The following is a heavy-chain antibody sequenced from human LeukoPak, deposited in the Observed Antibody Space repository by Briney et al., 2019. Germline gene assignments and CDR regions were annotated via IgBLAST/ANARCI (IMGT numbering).Heavy chain of an antibody. J-gene: IGHJ4*02. D-gene: IGHD1-7*01. Sequence: SETLSLTCTVSGGSITSSSYYWSWIRQPAGKGLEWIGRIYTSGSTNYNPSLKSRVTISVDTSKNQFSLRLSSVTAADTAVYFCASHRYWNFYLDYWGQGTLVTVSS. CDR3: ASHRYWNFYLDY. CDR2: IYTSGST. V-gene: IGHV4-61*02. CDR1: GGSITSSSYY.